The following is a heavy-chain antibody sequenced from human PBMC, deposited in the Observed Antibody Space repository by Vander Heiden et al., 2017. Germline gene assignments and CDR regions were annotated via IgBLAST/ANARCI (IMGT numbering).Heavy chain of an antibody. J-gene: IGHJ6*02. CDR3: AKTDDYAVGTGSYGMDV. D-gene: IGHD5-12*01. V-gene: IGHV3-33*05. CDR1: GVTLRGDC. CDR2: ISKDGIKT. Sequence: HVQLVESGRGAAQSGIALRFSCVEYGVTLRGDCFHWVRQASGQSLVWMSRISKDGIKTDYEGSGKGRFVISRDNSKSTVFLQMNSLRVDETAVYYCAKTDDYAVGTGSYGMDVWAQGAAVPVSS.